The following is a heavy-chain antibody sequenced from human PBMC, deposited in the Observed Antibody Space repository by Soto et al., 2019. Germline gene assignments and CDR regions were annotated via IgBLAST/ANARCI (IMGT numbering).Heavy chain of an antibody. CDR1: GFTFGSYA. Sequence: PGGSLRPSCAASGFTFGSYAMSWVRRAPGKGLEWVSSTSASGGTTYYADSVKGRFTISRDNSKNMLYLEMNSLRAEDTAVYYCAKAKYSSSWWAVDYWGQGTLVTVSS. CDR2: TSASGGTT. D-gene: IGHD6-13*01. J-gene: IGHJ4*02. V-gene: IGHV3-23*01. CDR3: AKAKYSSSWWAVDY.